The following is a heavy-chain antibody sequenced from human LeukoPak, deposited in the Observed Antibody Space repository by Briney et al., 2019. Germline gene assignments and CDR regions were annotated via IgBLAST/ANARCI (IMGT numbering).Heavy chain of an antibody. D-gene: IGHD2-15*01. Sequence: ASVKVSCKASGYSFTAYYIHWVRQAPGQGLEWTGWLNPDSGDTHSAQKFQDRVTMTRDTSIATAYLELSRLRFDDTAVYYCARGPAAATGESYWGQGTLVTVSS. CDR3: ARGPAAATGESY. J-gene: IGHJ4*02. CDR2: LNPDSGDT. CDR1: GYSFTAYY. V-gene: IGHV1-2*02.